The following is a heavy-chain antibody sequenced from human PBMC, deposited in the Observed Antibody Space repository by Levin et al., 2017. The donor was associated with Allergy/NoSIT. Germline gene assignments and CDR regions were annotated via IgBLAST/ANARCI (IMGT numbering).Heavy chain of an antibody. J-gene: IGHJ6*02. CDR3: ARGPETDQYGMDV. CDR1: GISIGTYY. CDR2: LYRGAST. V-gene: IGHV4-59*01. D-gene: IGHD2-2*01. Sequence: SETLSLTCSVSGISIGTYYWSWIRQSPGKGLEWIGYLYRGASTIYNPSLKSRVTISVDMSKNQFSLKLTSMTAAETAVYYCARGPETDQYGMDVWGQGATVTVPS.